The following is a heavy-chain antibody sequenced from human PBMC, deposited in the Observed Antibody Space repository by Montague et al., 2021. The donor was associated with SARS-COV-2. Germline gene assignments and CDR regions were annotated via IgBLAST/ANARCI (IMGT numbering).Heavy chain of an antibody. CDR2: IYYSGST. J-gene: IGHJ4*02. V-gene: IGHV4-59*01. Sequence: SETLSLTCTVSGVSITTYYWSWIRQPPGKGLEWIGYIYYSGSTYYTPSLKSRVSFSVDASKNEFSLRLTSVSAADTAVYYCARGGGDYGGNPFGYWGPGTLVTVSS. CDR3: ARGGGDYGGNPFGY. D-gene: IGHD4-23*01. CDR1: GVSITTYY.